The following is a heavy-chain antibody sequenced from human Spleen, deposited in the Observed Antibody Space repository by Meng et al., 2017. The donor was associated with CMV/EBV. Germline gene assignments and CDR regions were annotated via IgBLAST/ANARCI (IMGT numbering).Heavy chain of an antibody. J-gene: IGHJ4*02. CDR3: ARGIFRRYYCDSSGYYFDY. D-gene: IGHD3-22*01. Sequence: GSLRLSCAVYGGSFSGYYWSWIRQPPGKGLEWIGEINHSGSTNYNPSLKSRVTISVDTSKNQFSLKLSSVTAADTAVYYCARGIFRRYYCDSSGYYFDYWGQGTLVTVSS. CDR1: GGSFSGYY. V-gene: IGHV4-34*01. CDR2: INHSGST.